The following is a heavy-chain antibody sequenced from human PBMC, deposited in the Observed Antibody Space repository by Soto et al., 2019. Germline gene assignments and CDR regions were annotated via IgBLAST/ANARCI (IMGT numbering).Heavy chain of an antibody. CDR2: IWYDGSNK. CDR3: ARDIDFWSGYFLDY. D-gene: IGHD3-3*01. CDR1: GFTFSSYG. Sequence: PGGSLRLSCAASGFTFSSYGMHWVRQAPGKGLEWVAVIWYDGSNKYYADSVKGRFTISRDNSKNTLYLQMNSLRAEDTAVYYCARDIDFWSGYFLDYWGQGTLVTVSS. V-gene: IGHV3-33*01. J-gene: IGHJ4*02.